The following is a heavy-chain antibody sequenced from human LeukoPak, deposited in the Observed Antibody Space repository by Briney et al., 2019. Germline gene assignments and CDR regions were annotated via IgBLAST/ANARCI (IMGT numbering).Heavy chain of an antibody. V-gene: IGHV3-23*01. D-gene: IGHD2-2*02. CDR1: GFTSSNYA. CDR2: ISGSGDI. Sequence: SGGSLRLSCAASGFTSSNYAMSWVRQAPGKGLEWVSSISGSGDIYYADSVKGRFTISRDNSRSTFYLRMNSLRVEDTAVYFCARDDEGDCASTSCYKWFDPWGQGTLVTVSS. J-gene: IGHJ5*02. CDR3: ARDDEGDCASTSCYKWFDP.